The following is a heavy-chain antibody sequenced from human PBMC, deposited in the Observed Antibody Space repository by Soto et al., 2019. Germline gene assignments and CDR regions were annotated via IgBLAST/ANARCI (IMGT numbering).Heavy chain of an antibody. J-gene: IGHJ4*02. CDR1: GFTFSSYG. V-gene: IGHV3-30*18. Sequence: QVQLVESGGGVVQPGRSLRLSCAASGFTFSSYGMHWVRQAPGKGLEWVAVISYDGSNKYYADSVKGRFTISRDNSKNTLYLQMNSLRAEDTALYYCAKDPLGYYDSSGAVDYWGQGTLVTVSS. CDR2: ISYDGSNK. CDR3: AKDPLGYYDSSGAVDY. D-gene: IGHD3-22*01.